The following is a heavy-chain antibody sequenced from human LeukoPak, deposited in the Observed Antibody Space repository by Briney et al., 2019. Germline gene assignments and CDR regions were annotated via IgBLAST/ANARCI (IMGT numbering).Heavy chain of an antibody. CDR3: ARHSSYGDYSLGYFQH. CDR2: INHSGST. V-gene: IGHV4-34*01. Sequence: SETLSLTCTVSGGSISSYYWSWIRQPPGKGLEWIGEINHSGSTNYNPSLKSRVTISVDTSKNQFSLKLSSVTAADTAVYYCARHSSYGDYSLGYFQHWGQGTLVTVSS. J-gene: IGHJ1*01. CDR1: GGSISSYY. D-gene: IGHD4-17*01.